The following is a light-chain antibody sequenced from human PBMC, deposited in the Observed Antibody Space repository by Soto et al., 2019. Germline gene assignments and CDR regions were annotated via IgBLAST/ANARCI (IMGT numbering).Light chain of an antibody. CDR2: VAS. CDR1: QSISSF. CDR3: QQHFNGPIT. V-gene: IGKV3-11*01. J-gene: IGKJ5*01. Sequence: EIVLTQSPATLSLSPGERATLSCRASQSISSFLSWYQQKPGHAPRLLIYVASNRATGIPARFSGSGSGTDFTLTISSLEPEDFAVYYCQQHFNGPITFGQGTRLEIK.